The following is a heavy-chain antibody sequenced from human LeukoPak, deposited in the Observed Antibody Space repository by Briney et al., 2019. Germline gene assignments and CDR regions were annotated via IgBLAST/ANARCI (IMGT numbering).Heavy chain of an antibody. V-gene: IGHV3-23*01. D-gene: IGHD6-19*01. CDR2: ISGSGGST. J-gene: IGHJ6*03. CDR1: GFTFSSYG. CDR3: AKGGIAVASTSYYYYMDV. Sequence: GGSLRLSCAASGFTFSSYGTSWVRQAPGKGLEWVSAISGSGGSTYYADSVKGLFTISRDNSNNTLYLQMNSLRAEDTAVYYCAKGGIAVASTSYYYYMDVWGKGTTVTISS.